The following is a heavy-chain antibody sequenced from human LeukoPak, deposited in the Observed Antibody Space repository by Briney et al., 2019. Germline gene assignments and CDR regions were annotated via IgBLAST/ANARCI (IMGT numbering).Heavy chain of an antibody. J-gene: IGHJ4*02. Sequence: GGSLRLSCAASGFTFSSYAMSWVRQAPGKGLEWVSAISGSGGSTYYADSVKGRFTISRDNTKNTLYLQINSLRVEDTAVYYCAKDLMYYYDSSGYYGFDYWGQGTLVTVSS. CDR3: AKDLMYYYDSSGYYGFDY. CDR2: ISGSGGST. CDR1: GFTFSSYA. D-gene: IGHD3-22*01. V-gene: IGHV3-23*01.